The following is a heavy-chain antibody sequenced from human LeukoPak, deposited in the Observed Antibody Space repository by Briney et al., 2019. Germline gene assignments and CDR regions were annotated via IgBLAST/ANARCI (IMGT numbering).Heavy chain of an antibody. CDR3: ARVKDTSYGMDV. CDR1: GFTFRSYW. V-gene: IGHV3-74*01. J-gene: IGHJ6*02. D-gene: IGHD2-15*01. Sequence: GGSLRLSCAAYGFTFRSYWMHWVRQAPGKGLVWVSRVNTDGSSTSYADSVKGRFTISRDNAKNTLYLQMNSLRAEATAVYYRARVKDTSYGMDVWGQGTTLTVSS. CDR2: VNTDGSST.